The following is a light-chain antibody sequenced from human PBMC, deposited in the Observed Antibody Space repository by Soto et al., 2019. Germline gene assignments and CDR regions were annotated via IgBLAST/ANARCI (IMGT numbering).Light chain of an antibody. CDR3: QQYYLAPLT. CDR2: WAS. J-gene: IGKJ3*01. CDR1: QSVLYRSDSKNY. V-gene: IGKV4-1*01. Sequence: IVMTQSPDSLAVSLGERATINCNSSQSVLYRSDSKNYLAWYQLKPGQPPKLLIYWASARESGVPDRFSGSGSGTDLTLTISSLQAEDVAVYYCQQYYLAPLTFGHGTKV.